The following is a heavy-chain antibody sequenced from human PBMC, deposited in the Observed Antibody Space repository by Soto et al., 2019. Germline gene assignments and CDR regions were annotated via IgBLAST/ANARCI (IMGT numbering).Heavy chain of an antibody. V-gene: IGHV3-73*01. D-gene: IGHD3-3*01. J-gene: IGHJ6*02. CDR1: GFTFIGSA. CDR3: TSWLEVECDYYCMDV. CDR2: IRSKANSYAT. Sequence: GGSLRLSCAASGFTFIGSAMHWVRQASGKGLEWVGRIRSKANSYATAYAASVKGRFTISRDDSKNTEYLQMNSLKIEDTFVYYCTSWLEVECDYYCMDVWAQRSTVTVSS.